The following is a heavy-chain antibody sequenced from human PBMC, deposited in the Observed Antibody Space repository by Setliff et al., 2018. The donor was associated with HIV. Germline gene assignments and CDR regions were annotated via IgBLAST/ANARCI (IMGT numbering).Heavy chain of an antibody. CDR1: GAPISSYY. Sequence: SETLSLTCKVSGAPISSYYWNWIRQPPGKGLEWIGYIYNSGYSNSKPSLKSRVTISLDTSKNQFSLKLSSVTAADTAVYYCARGDGYRANDAYYDTGVDVWGQGITVTVS. D-gene: IGHD5-12*01. J-gene: IGHJ6*02. CDR3: ARGDGYRANDAYYDTGVDV. CDR2: IYNSGYS. V-gene: IGHV4-59*01.